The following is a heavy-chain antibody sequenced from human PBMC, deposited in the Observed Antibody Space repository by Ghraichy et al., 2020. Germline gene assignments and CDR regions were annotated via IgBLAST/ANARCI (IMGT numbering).Heavy chain of an antibody. CDR1: GGSISSGGYH. V-gene: IGHV4-31*03. J-gene: IGHJ4*02. D-gene: IGHD3-9*01. CDR3: ASSWRNPLTGYYAVY. CDR2: IYTSGTT. Sequence: SETLSLTCNVSGGSISSGGYHWNWIRHHPGKGLEWIGYIYTSGTTYYNPSLRGRITISEDRSKNQFSLMLNSVTAAETAVYYWASSWRNPLTGYYAVYWGQGTLVT.